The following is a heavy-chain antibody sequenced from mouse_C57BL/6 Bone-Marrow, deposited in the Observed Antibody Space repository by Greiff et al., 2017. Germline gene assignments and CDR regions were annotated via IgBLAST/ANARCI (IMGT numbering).Heavy chain of an antibody. J-gene: IGHJ1*03. Sequence: QVQLKQPGAELVRPGSSVKLSCKASGYTFTSYWMHWVKQRPIQGLEWIGNIDPSDSETHYNQKFKDKATLTVDKSSSTAYMQLSSLTSEDSAVYYCASPFLYYGSSYWYFDVWGTGTTVTVSS. CDR2: IDPSDSET. CDR3: ASPFLYYGSSYWYFDV. CDR1: GYTFTSYW. D-gene: IGHD1-1*01. V-gene: IGHV1-52*01.